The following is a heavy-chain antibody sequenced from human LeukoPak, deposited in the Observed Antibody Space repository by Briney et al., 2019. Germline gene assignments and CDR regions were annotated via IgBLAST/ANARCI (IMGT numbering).Heavy chain of an antibody. D-gene: IGHD4-17*01. CDR2: IYYSGST. J-gene: IGHJ5*02. CDR3: ARQTPPTDNWFDP. V-gene: IGHV4-39*01. CDR1: GGSISSRSYY. Sequence: SETLSLTCTVSGGSISSRSYYWGWIRQPPGKGLEWIGSIYYSGSTYYNPSLKSRVTISVDTSKNQLSLKLRSVPAADTAVYYCARQTPPTDNWFDPWGQGTLVTVSS.